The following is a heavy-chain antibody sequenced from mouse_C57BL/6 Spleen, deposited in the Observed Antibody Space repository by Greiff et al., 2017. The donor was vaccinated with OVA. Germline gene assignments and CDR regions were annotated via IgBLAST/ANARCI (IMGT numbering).Heavy chain of an antibody. Sequence: QVQLQQPGAELVRPGSSVKLSCKASGYTFTSYWMHWVKQRPIQGLEWIGNIDPSDSETHYNQKFKDKATLTVDKSSSTAYMQLSSLTSEDSAVYYCARGGNGYYVLFAYWGQGTLVTVSA. CDR2: IDPSDSET. CDR3: ARGGNGYYVLFAY. V-gene: IGHV1-52*01. D-gene: IGHD2-3*01. J-gene: IGHJ3*01. CDR1: GYTFTSYW.